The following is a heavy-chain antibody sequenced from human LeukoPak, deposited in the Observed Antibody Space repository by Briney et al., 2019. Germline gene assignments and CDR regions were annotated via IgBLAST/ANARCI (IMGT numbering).Heavy chain of an antibody. CDR2: IYHSGST. Sequence: SETLSLTCAVYGGSFSGYYWSWIRQPPGKGLEWIGEIYHSGSTNYNPSLKSRVTISVDTSKNQFSLKLSSVTAADTAVYYCARVRSLHFTMVRGVIAYYFDYWGQGTLVTVSS. J-gene: IGHJ4*02. D-gene: IGHD3-10*01. CDR3: ARVRSLHFTMVRGVIAYYFDY. V-gene: IGHV4-34*01. CDR1: GGSFSGYY.